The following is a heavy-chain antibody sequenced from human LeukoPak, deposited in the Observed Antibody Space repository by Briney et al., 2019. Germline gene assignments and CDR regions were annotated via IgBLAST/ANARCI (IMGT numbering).Heavy chain of an antibody. V-gene: IGHV1-2*02. CDR3: ARLRSSSRMLRGFDP. CDR2: INPNSGGT. Sequence: GASVKVSCKASGYTFTGYYMHWVRQAPGQGLEWMGWINPNSGGTNYAQKFQGRVTMTRDTSISTAYMELSRLRSDDTAVYYCARLRSSSRMLRGFDPWGQGTLVTVSS. J-gene: IGHJ5*02. D-gene: IGHD6-13*01. CDR1: GYTFTGYY.